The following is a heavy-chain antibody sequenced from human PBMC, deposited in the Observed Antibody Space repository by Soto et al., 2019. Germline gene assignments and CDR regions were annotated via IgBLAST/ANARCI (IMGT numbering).Heavy chain of an antibody. CDR3: ASGTYYYDSSGYSDY. J-gene: IGHJ4*02. CDR2: ISYDGSNK. D-gene: IGHD3-22*01. CDR1: GFTFSSYA. Sequence: QVQLVESGGGVVQPGRSLRLSCAASGFTFSSYAMHWVRQAPGKGLEWVAVISYDGSNKYYADSVKGRFTISRDNSKNTLYLPMNSLRAEDTAVYYCASGTYYYDSSGYSDYWGQGTLVTVSS. V-gene: IGHV3-30-3*01.